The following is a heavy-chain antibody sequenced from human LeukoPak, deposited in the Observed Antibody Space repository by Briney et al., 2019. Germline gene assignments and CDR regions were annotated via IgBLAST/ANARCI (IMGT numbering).Heavy chain of an antibody. CDR1: GFTVSSNY. V-gene: IGHV3-66*02. D-gene: IGHD3-10*01. CDR3: ARDHPMVLGAAGY. J-gene: IGHJ4*02. CDR2: IYSGGST. Sequence: PGGSLRLSCAASGFTVSSNYMSWVRQAPGKGLEWVSVIYSGGSTYYADSVKGRFTISRDNSKNTLYLQMNSLRAEDTAVYYCARDHPMVLGAAGYWGQGALVTVSS.